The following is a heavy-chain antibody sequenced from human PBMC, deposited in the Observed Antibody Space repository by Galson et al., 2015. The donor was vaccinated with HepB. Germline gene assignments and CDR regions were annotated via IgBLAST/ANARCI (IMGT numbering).Heavy chain of an antibody. CDR3: AREGPYGDPREDYFDY. V-gene: IGHV3-48*01. CDR2: ISSSSSTI. D-gene: IGHD4-17*01. CDR1: GFTFSSYS. Sequence: SLRLSCAASGFTFSSYSMNWVRQAPGKGLEWVSYISSSSSTIYYADSVKGRFTISRDSAKNSLYLQMNSLRAEDTAVYYCAREGPYGDPREDYFDYWGQGTLVTVSS. J-gene: IGHJ4*02.